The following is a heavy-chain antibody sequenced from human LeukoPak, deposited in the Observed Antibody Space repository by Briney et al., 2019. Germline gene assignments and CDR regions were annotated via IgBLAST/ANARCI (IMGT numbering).Heavy chain of an antibody. CDR3: AKARASIFGVVDDFDY. Sequence: GGSLRLSCAASGFTFSSYAMGWVRQAPGKGLEWVSAISGSGGSTYYADSVKGRFTISRDNSKNTLYLQMNSLRAEETAVYYCAKARASIFGVVDDFDYWGQGTLVTVSS. V-gene: IGHV3-23*01. D-gene: IGHD3-3*01. CDR2: ISGSGGST. J-gene: IGHJ4*02. CDR1: GFTFSSYA.